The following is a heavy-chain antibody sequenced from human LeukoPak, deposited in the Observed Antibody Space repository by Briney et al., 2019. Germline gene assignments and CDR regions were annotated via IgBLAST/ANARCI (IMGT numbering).Heavy chain of an antibody. CDR2: IYYSGST. J-gene: IGHJ4*02. Sequence: SETLSLTCTVSGGSISSSSYYWGWIRQPPGKGLEWIGSIYYSGSTYYNPSLKSRVTISVDTSKNQFSLRLSSVTAADTAVYYCAREIKRRFIAVAGPYYFDYWGQGTLVTVSS. CDR1: GGSISSSSYY. V-gene: IGHV4-39*07. D-gene: IGHD6-19*01. CDR3: AREIKRRFIAVAGPYYFDY.